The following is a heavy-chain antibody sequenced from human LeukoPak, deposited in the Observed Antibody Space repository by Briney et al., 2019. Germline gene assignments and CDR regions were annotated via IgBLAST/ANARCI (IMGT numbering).Heavy chain of an antibody. D-gene: IGHD3-3*01. CDR2: IYTSGST. V-gene: IGHV4-4*07. Sequence: SETLSLTCTVSGGSISSYYWSWIRQPAGKGLEWIGRIYTSGSTNYNPCLKSRVTMSVDTSKNQFSLKLSSVTAADTAVYYCAGRFLEWLPNAFDIWGQGTMFTVSS. CDR1: GGSISSYY. J-gene: IGHJ3*02. CDR3: AGRFLEWLPNAFDI.